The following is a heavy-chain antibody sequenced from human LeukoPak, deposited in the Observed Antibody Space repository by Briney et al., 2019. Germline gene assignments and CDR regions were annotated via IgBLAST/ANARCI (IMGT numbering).Heavy chain of an antibody. CDR1: GFIFDNYA. Sequence: GGSLRLSCVASGFIFDNYALSWVRQAPGKGLEWVSTISGSVASTSYADSVKGRFTISRDNSKNTLYLQMSSLRAEDTAIYYCAKDVTDWGSRIDYWGQGTLVTVSS. V-gene: IGHV3-23*01. D-gene: IGHD7-27*01. CDR3: AKDVTDWGSRIDY. J-gene: IGHJ4*02. CDR2: ISGSVAST.